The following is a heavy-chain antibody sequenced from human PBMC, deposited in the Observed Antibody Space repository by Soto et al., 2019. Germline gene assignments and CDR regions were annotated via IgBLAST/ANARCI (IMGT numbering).Heavy chain of an antibody. J-gene: IGHJ5*02. Sequence: ASVKVSCRASGYTFTSYGMSWVRQAPGQGLERMGWISAYNGNTNYAQKLQGRVTMTTDTSTSTAYMELRSLRSDDTAVYYCARYRSIAVADPDNWFDPWGQGTLVTVSS. CDR2: ISAYNGNT. V-gene: IGHV1-18*04. CDR3: ARYRSIAVADPDNWFDP. CDR1: GYTFTSYG. D-gene: IGHD6-19*01.